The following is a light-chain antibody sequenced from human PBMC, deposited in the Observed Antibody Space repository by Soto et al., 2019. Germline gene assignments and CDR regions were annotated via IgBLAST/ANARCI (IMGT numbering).Light chain of an antibody. V-gene: IGKV3-15*01. CDR3: QHYNNWPPFT. CDR1: QSVSSN. CDR2: GAS. J-gene: IGKJ2*01. Sequence: EIVVTQSPATLSVSLGERATLSCRASQSVSSNLAWYQQKPGQAPRLLIYGASTRATGVPARFSGSGSGTEFTLTISSLQYEDLAVYYCQHYNNWPPFTFGQGTKLEIK.